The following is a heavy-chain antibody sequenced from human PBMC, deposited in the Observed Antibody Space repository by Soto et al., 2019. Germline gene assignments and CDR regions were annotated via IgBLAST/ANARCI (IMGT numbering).Heavy chain of an antibody. CDR1: GFTFSSYG. Sequence: GGSLRLSCAASGFTFSSYGMHWVRQAPGKGLEWVAVISYDGSNKYYADSVKGRFTISRDNSKNTLYLQMNSLRAEDTAVYYCAKDAYSRSPVGIFDYWGQGTLVTVSS. D-gene: IGHD6-13*01. CDR2: ISYDGSNK. CDR3: AKDAYSRSPVGIFDY. J-gene: IGHJ4*02. V-gene: IGHV3-30*18.